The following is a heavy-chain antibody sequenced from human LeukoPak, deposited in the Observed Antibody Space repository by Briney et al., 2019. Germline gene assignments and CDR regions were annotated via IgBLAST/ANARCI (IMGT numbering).Heavy chain of an antibody. CDR3: GRWGYDYYYYYGMDV. V-gene: IGHV1-8*01. J-gene: IGHJ6*02. Sequence: ASVKVSCKASGYTFTSYDVNWGRQATGQGLGWMGGMNPNSGNTGYAQKFEGRVTMTRNTSISTAYMELSSMRSEDTAVYYCGRWGYDYYYYYGMDVWGQVTTVTVSS. D-gene: IGHD2-2*01. CDR2: MNPNSGNT. CDR1: GYTFTSYD.